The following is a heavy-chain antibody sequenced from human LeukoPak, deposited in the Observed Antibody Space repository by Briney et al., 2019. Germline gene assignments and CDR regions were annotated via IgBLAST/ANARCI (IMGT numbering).Heavy chain of an antibody. Sequence: PGGSLRLSCAASGFTVSSNYMSWVRQAPGKGLEWVSVIYSGGSTYYADSVKGRFTISRDNSKNTLYLQMNGLRAEDTAVYYCARFAPDGGSYLDYWGQGTLVTVSS. J-gene: IGHJ4*02. CDR3: ARFAPDGGSYLDY. D-gene: IGHD1-26*01. CDR1: GFTVSSNY. CDR2: IYSGGST. V-gene: IGHV3-53*01.